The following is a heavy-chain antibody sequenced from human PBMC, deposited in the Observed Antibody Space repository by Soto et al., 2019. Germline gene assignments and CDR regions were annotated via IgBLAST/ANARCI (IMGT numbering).Heavy chain of an antibody. J-gene: IGHJ6*02. CDR3: AKDYYCSGGSCPDVYYYYGMDV. Sequence: PGGSLRLSFAASGFTFSSYCMHWVRQAPGKGLEWVAVISYDGSNKYYADSVKGRFTISRDNSKNTLYLQMNSLRAEDTAVYYCAKDYYCSGGSCPDVYYYYGMDVWGQGTTVTVSS. CDR2: ISYDGSNK. V-gene: IGHV3-30*18. CDR1: GFTFSSYC. D-gene: IGHD2-15*01.